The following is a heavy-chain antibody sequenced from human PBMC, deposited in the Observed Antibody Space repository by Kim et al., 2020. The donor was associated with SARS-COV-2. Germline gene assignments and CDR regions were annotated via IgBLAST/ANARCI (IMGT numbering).Heavy chain of an antibody. D-gene: IGHD3-16*02. CDR2: YTSGRT. Sequence: YTSGRTNYNPSLQGRVTMSVDMSKSLFSLKLSSVTAADTAVYYCASALGHWGQGTLVTVSS. CDR3: ASALGH. J-gene: IGHJ4*02. V-gene: IGHV4-4*07.